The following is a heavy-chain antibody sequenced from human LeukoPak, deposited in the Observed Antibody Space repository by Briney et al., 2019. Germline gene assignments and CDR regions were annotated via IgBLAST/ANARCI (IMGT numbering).Heavy chain of an antibody. D-gene: IGHD1-26*01. V-gene: IGHV1-8*02. CDR2: MSPNGGNT. CDR1: GYTFSSYD. Sequence: ASVKVSCKASGYTFSSYDINWVRQATGQGLEWMGWMSPNGGNTGFAQKFKGRLTMTRDPSIGTAYMKLSSLKPEDTAVYYCTRVHFQEPNNWFGPWGQGTQVTVSS. J-gene: IGHJ5*02. CDR3: TRVHFQEPNNWFGP.